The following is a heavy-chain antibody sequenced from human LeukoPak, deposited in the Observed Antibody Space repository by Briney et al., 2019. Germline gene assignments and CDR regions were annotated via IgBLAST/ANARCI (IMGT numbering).Heavy chain of an antibody. J-gene: IGHJ4*02. Sequence: PGGSLRLSCAASGFTFSSYDMNWVRQAPGKGLEWVSYISVSGGTIYYADSVKGRFTISRDNANNSLYLQGNSLRVEGTAVYYCARSLPPYSSRWPPDYWGQGTLVTVSS. V-gene: IGHV3-48*03. CDR3: ARSLPPYSSRWPPDY. CDR1: GFTFSSYD. CDR2: ISVSGGTI. D-gene: IGHD6-13*01.